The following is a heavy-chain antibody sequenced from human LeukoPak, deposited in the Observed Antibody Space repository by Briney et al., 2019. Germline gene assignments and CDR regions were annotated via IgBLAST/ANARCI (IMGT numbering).Heavy chain of an antibody. CDR2: IYYSGST. D-gene: IGHD2-15*01. J-gene: IGHJ4*02. V-gene: IGHV4-61*01. CDR1: GGSVSSGSYY. CDR3: ARGAGNQLLRFFDY. Sequence: PSETLSLTCTVSGGSVSSGSYYWSWIRQPPGKGLEWIGYIYYSGSTNYNPSLKSRVTISVDTSKNQFSLKLSSVTAADTAVYYCARGAGNQLLRFFDYWGQGTLVTVSS.